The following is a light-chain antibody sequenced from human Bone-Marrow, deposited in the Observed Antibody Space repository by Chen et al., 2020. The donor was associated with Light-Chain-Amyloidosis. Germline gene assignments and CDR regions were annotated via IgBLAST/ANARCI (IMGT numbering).Light chain of an antibody. Sequence: SYVLTQPSPVSVAPGQKATIACGGNNIGSTSVHGYQQTPGQAPLLVVYDDSDRPSGIPERLSGSNSGNTATLTISRVEAGDEADYYCQVWDRSSDRPVFGGGTKLTVL. CDR3: QVWDRSSDRPV. CDR1: NIGSTS. J-gene: IGLJ3*02. CDR2: DDS. V-gene: IGLV3-21*02.